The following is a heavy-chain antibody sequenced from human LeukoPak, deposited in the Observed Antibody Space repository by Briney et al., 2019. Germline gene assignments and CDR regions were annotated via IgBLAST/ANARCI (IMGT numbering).Heavy chain of an antibody. V-gene: IGHV3-33*01. CDR2: IWYDGSNK. J-gene: IGHJ3*02. Sequence: GGSLRLSCAASGFTFSSYGMHWVRQAPGKGLEWVAVIWYDGSNKYYADSVKGRFTISRDNSKNTLYLQMNSLRAEDTAVYYCARDTYGRLPKDAFDIWGQGTMVTVSS. CDR3: ARDTYGRLPKDAFDI. D-gene: IGHD6-25*01. CDR1: GFTFSSYG.